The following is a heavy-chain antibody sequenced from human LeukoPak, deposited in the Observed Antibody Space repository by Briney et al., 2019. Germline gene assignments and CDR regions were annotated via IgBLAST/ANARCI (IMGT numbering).Heavy chain of an antibody. CDR1: GGTFSSYA. Sequence: ASVKVSCKASGGTFSSYAISWVRQAPGQGLEWMGGIIPIFGTANYAQKFQGRVTITADESTSTAYMELSSLKASDTAMYYCAKIDRQYCSRSSCYALDYWGQGTQVTVSS. J-gene: IGHJ4*02. V-gene: IGHV1-69*13. CDR3: AKIDRQYCSRSSCYALDY. CDR2: IIPIFGTA. D-gene: IGHD2-2*01.